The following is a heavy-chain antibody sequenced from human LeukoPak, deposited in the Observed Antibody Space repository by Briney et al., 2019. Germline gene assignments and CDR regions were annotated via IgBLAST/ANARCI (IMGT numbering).Heavy chain of an antibody. CDR1: GFTFSGYA. J-gene: IGHJ6*02. CDR2: ISGRGVTT. V-gene: IGHV3-23*01. CDR3: AKDLFDCSSSSCYGTGYYYGLDV. D-gene: IGHD2-2*01. Sequence: GGSLRLSCAASGFTFSGYAMSWVRQAPGKGLEWVSAISGRGVTTYYADSVKGRFTVSRDNSKNTLYLQMNSLRAEDTALYYCAKDLFDCSSSSCYGTGYYYGLDVWGQGTTVTVSS.